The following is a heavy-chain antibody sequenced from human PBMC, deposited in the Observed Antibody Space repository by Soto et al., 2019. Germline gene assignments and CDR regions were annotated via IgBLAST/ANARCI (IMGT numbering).Heavy chain of an antibody. J-gene: IGHJ6*02. CDR2: IKSKTDGGTT. CDR1: GFTFSNAW. Sequence: GGSLRLSCAASGFTFSNAWMSWVRQAPGKGLEWVGRIKSKTDGGTTDYAAPVKGRFTISRDDSKNTLYLQMNSLKTEDTAVYYCTNSLLAPQYYYYGMDVWGQGTTVTVSS. V-gene: IGHV3-15*01. D-gene: IGHD2-8*02. CDR3: TNSLLAPQYYYYGMDV.